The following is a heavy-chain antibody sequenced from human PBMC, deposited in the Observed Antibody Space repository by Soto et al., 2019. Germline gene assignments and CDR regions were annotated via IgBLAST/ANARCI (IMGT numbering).Heavy chain of an antibody. V-gene: IGHV1-2*02. Sequence: ASVKVSCKASGYTFTDYYIHCVRQAPGQGLEWLGWINPHSGDTNYAQSFQGRVTMTRDTSTGTAYMELSRLRSDDTAVYYCATGDSRDCLSLLSWGQGTPVTVSS. D-gene: IGHD2-21*02. J-gene: IGHJ5*02. CDR1: GYTFTDYY. CDR2: INPHSGDT. CDR3: ATGDSRDCLSLLS.